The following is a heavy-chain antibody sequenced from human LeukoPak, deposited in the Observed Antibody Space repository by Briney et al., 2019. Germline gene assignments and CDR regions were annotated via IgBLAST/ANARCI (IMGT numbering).Heavy chain of an antibody. CDR3: ARASYCSGGSCYSDY. J-gene: IGHJ4*02. CDR1: GYTFTGYY. V-gene: IGHV1-2*02. CDR2: INPNSGGT. Sequence: GASVKVSCKASGYTFTGYYMHWLRQAPGQGLEWMGWINPNSGGTNYAQKFQGRVTMTRDTSISTAYMELSRLRSDDTAVYYCARASYCSGGSCYSDYWGQGTLVTVSS. D-gene: IGHD2-15*01.